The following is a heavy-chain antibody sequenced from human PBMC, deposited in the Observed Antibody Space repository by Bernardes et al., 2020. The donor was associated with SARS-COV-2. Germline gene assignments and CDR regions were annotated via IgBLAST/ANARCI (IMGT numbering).Heavy chain of an antibody. D-gene: IGHD3-3*01. CDR2: INHSGST. V-gene: IGHV4-34*01. CDR1: GGSFSGYY. CDR3: ARGQFRITIFGVVINDAFDI. Sequence: SETLSLTCAVYGGSFSGYYWSWIRQPPGQGLEWNGEINHSGSTNYNPSLKRRVTISVDTSKNQFSLKLSSVTAADTAVYYCARGQFRITIFGVVINDAFDIWGQGTMVTVSS. J-gene: IGHJ3*02.